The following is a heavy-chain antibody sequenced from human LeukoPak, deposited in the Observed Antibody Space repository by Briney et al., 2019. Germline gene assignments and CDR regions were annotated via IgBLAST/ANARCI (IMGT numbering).Heavy chain of an antibody. V-gene: IGHV3-30-3*01. CDR3: ARQRFGGGFDP. CDR2: ISYDGSNK. CDR1: GFTFSSYA. D-gene: IGHD3-10*01. J-gene: IGHJ5*02. Sequence: GRSLRLSCAASGFTFSSYAMHWVRQAPGKGLEWVAVISYDGSNKYYADSVKGRFTISRDNSKNTLYLQMNSLRAEDTAVYYCARQRFGGGFDPWGQGTLVTVSS.